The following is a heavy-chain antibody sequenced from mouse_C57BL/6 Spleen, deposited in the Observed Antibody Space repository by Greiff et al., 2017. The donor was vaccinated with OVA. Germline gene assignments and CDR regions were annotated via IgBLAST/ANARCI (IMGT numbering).Heavy chain of an antibody. J-gene: IGHJ2*01. CDR3: ARDYYYGSSYRDFDY. V-gene: IGHV1-72*01. D-gene: IGHD1-1*01. CDR2: IDPNSGGT. Sequence: QVHVKQPGAELVKPGASVKLSCKASGYTFTSYWMHWVKQRPGRGLEWIGRIDPNSGGTKYNEKFKSKATLTVDKPSSTAYMQLSSLTSEDSAVYYCARDYYYGSSYRDFDYWGQGTTLTVSS. CDR1: GYTFTSYW.